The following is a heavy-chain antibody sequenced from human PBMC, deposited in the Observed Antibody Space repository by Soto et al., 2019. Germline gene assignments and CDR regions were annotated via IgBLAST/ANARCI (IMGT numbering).Heavy chain of an antibody. D-gene: IGHD1-1*01. J-gene: IGHJ6*02. CDR2: ISAYNGNT. CDR1: GYTFTSYC. CDR3: ARSFNWNRHYGMDV. Sequence: VASVKVSCKASGYTFTSYCISWVLQAPGQGLEWMGWISAYNGNTNYAQKLQGRVTMTTDTSTSTAYMELRSLRSDDTAVYYCARSFNWNRHYGMDVWGQGTTVTVSS. V-gene: IGHV1-18*01.